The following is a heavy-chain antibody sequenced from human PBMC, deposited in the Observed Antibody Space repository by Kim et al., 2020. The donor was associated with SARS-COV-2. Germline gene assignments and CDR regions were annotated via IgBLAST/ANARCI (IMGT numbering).Heavy chain of an antibody. CDR3: ARAGPAAVGLIDY. V-gene: IGHV4-59*01. D-gene: IGHD2-2*01. J-gene: IGHJ4*02. Sequence: NPSLKSRVTISVDTSKTQFPLKLSSVTAADTAVYYCARAGPAAVGLIDYWGQGTLVTVSS.